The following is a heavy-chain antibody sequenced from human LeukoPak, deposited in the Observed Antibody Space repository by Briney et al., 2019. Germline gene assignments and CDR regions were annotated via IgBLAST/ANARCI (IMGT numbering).Heavy chain of an antibody. Sequence: PGGSLRLSCAASGFTVSSNEMSWVRQAPGKGLEWVSSISGGSTYYADSRKGRFTISRDNSKNTVYLQMNSLRAEDTAVYYCAKEPRVATIEIFDYWGQGTLVTVSS. CDR2: ISGGST. D-gene: IGHD5-12*01. J-gene: IGHJ4*02. CDR3: AKEPRVATIEIFDY. V-gene: IGHV3-38-3*01. CDR1: GFTVSSNE.